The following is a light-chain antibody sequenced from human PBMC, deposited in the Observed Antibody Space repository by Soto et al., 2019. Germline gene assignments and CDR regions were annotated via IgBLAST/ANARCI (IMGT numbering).Light chain of an antibody. CDR2: ASS. V-gene: IGKV3-20*01. CDR1: QSVSSSY. Sequence: EVVLTQSPGTLSLSPGERTTLSCRASQSVSSSYLAWYQHKPGQAPRLLIYASSGRATGIPDRFSGSGSGKDVSLAISRVEPEGFAVYYCQQYGSSRWTFGQGTKVEI. J-gene: IGKJ1*01. CDR3: QQYGSSRWT.